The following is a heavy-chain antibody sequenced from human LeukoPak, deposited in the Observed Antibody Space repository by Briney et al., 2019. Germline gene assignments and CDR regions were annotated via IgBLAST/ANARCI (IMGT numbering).Heavy chain of an antibody. CDR3: ARRRFPRWYFDL. Sequence: GESLKISCKGSEYIFTTYWIDWVRQMPGKGLEWMGSIYPGDSDTRYSPSFQGQVTISADKSISTAYLQWSSLKASDSAMYYCARRRFPRWYFDLWGRGTLVTVSS. D-gene: IGHD2-21*01. J-gene: IGHJ2*01. V-gene: IGHV5-51*01. CDR2: IYPGDSDT. CDR1: EYIFTTYW.